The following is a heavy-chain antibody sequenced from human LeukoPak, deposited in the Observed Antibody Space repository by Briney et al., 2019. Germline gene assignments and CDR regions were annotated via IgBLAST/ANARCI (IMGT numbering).Heavy chain of an antibody. CDR2: MNPNSGNT. V-gene: IGHV1-8*01. D-gene: IGHD6-13*01. CDR1: GYTFTSYD. J-gene: IGHJ3*02. CDR3: ARGPVGIAAAYPTFQI. Sequence: GASVKVSCKASGYTFTSYDINWVRQATGQGLEWMGWMNPNSGNTGYAQKFQGRVTMTRNTSISTAYMELSSLRSEDTAVYYCARGPVGIAAAYPTFQIWGQGTMVTVSS.